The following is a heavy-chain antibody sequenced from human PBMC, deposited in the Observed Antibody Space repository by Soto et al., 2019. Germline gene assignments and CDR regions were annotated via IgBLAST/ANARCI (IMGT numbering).Heavy chain of an antibody. D-gene: IGHD2-15*01. V-gene: IGHV6-1*01. CDR1: GDSLSSNSAI. CDR3: ARDSCSGGSCFEFQH. J-gene: IGHJ1*01. Sequence: SQTLSLTCAIFGDSLSSNSAIWNWFRQSPSRGLEWLGRTYYTSKWYNDYAVSVKSRISINPDTSKNQVSLQLNSVTPEDTAVYYCARDSCSGGSCFEFQHWGQGTLVIVSS. CDR2: TYYTSKWYN.